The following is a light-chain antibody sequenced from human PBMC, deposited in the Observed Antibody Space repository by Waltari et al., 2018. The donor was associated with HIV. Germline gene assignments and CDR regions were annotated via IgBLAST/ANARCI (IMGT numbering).Light chain of an antibody. CDR1: QSVGTN. J-gene: IGKJ1*01. CDR2: GAS. V-gene: IGKV3-15*01. CDR3: QQYNGWPRT. Sequence: EIVMTQSPATLSVTPGERATLSCRASQSVGTNLGWYQKKPGHAPRLLIYGASTRAPGIPANFSGSGSGTEFSLTIGSLQPEDLAVYYCQQYNGWPRTFGQGTKVEIK.